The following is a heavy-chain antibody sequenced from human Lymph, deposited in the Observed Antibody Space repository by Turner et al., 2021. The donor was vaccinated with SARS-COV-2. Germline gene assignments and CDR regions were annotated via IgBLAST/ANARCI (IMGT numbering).Heavy chain of an antibody. D-gene: IGHD2-21*02. CDR3: ARFTASIEITGRYFDY. CDR1: GYTFTSYG. CDR2: ISVYNGNT. V-gene: IGHV1-18*01. J-gene: IGHJ4*02. Sequence: QVQLEQSGAEVKKPGASVTVYCKASGYTFTSYGISWVRQAPGQGLEWMGWISVYNGNTNYAQKLQGRVTMTTDTSTSTAYMELRSLRSDDTAVYYCARFTASIEITGRYFDYWGQGTLVTVSS.